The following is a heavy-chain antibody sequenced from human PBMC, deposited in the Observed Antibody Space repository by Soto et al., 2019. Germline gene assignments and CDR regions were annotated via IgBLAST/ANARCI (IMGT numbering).Heavy chain of an antibody. CDR1: GGTFSSYA. J-gene: IGHJ4*02. CDR3: ARAPYYYDSSGYYWYDY. D-gene: IGHD3-22*01. Sequence: QVQLVQSGAEVKKPGSSVKVSCKASGGTFSSYAISWVRQAPGQGLEWMGGIIPIFGTANYAQKFQGRVTITADESTSKAYMELSGLRSEDTAVYYCARAPYYYDSSGYYWYDYWGQGTLVTVSS. CDR2: IIPIFGTA. V-gene: IGHV1-69*12.